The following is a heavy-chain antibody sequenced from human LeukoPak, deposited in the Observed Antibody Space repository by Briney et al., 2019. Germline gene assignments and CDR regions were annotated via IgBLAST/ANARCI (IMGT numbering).Heavy chain of an antibody. D-gene: IGHD3/OR15-3a*01. V-gene: IGHV3-21*01. CDR3: ARMQLFGLGNYYYYYMDV. CDR2: IGSSGTYI. J-gene: IGHJ6*03. CDR1: GFTFSNHW. Sequence: PGGSLRLSCVASGFTFSNHWMTWVRQAPGKGLEWVSSIGSSGTYIYYGDSTKGRFTISRDNAKNSLFLQMDSLSVEDTAVYYCARMQLFGLGNYYYYYMDVWGKGTTVTVSS.